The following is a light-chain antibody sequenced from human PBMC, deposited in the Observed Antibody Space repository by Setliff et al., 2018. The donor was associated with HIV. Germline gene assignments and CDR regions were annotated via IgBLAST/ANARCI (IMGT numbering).Light chain of an antibody. CDR1: NIGSKS. CDR2: YDS. J-gene: IGLJ1*01. V-gene: IGLV3-21*04. CDR3: QVWDSSSDHYG. Sequence: LTQPPSVSVAPGKTARITCGGNNIGSKSVHWYQQKPGQAPVLVIYYDSDRPSGIPERFSGSNSGNTATLTISRVEAGDEADYYCQVWDSSSDHYGFGTGTKV.